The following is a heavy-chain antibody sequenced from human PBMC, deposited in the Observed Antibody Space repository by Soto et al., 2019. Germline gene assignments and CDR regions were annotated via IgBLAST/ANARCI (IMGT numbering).Heavy chain of an antibody. J-gene: IGHJ6*02. CDR2: IYYSGST. D-gene: IGHD3-3*01. Sequence: SETLSLTCTVSGGSVSSGSYYWSWIRQPPGKGLEWIGYIYYSGSTNYNPSLKSRVTISVDTSKNQFSLKLSSVTAADTAVYYCARGYDFWSGYYAMDVCGQGTTVTVSS. CDR3: ARGYDFWSGYYAMDV. V-gene: IGHV4-61*01. CDR1: GGSVSSGSYY.